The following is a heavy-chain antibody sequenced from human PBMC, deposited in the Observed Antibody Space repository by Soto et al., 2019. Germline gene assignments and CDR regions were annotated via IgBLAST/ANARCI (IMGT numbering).Heavy chain of an antibody. V-gene: IGHV1-3*02. CDR2: TNAANEYI. Sequence: SXKVSCKASGYIXISFSVNLVRQAPGQSLEWIGWTNAANEYIEYSLDLQGRVTITRDTSVNTVYIRLRSLTSEDGAVYYCARDGGAGMDVWGQGTTGTVS. CDR3: ARDGGAGMDV. D-gene: IGHD3-16*01. CDR1: GYIXISFS. J-gene: IGHJ6*02.